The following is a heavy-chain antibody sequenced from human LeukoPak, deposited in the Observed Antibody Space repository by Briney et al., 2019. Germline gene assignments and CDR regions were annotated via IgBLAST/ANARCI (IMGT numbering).Heavy chain of an antibody. CDR2: IYHSGST. J-gene: IGHJ5*02. CDR1: GGSISSSNW. V-gene: IGHV4-4*02. Sequence: SETLSLTCAVSGGSISSSNWWSWARQPPGKGLEWIGEIYHSGSTNYNPSLKSRVTISVDTSKNQFSLNLSSVTAADTAVYYCARWGRYCSGGSCYSGPPFDPWGQGTLVTVSS. CDR3: ARWGRYCSGGSCYSGPPFDP. D-gene: IGHD2-15*01.